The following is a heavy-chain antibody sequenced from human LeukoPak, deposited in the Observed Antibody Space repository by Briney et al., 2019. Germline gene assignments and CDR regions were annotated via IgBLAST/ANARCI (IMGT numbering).Heavy chain of an antibody. CDR2: ISSSSSYI. V-gene: IGHV3-21*01. J-gene: IGHJ6*02. CDR1: GLTFSSYS. CDR3: ARDRGIVVVTRYGMDV. D-gene: IGHD2-21*02. Sequence: GGSLRLSCAASGLTFSSYSMNWVRQAPGKGLEWVSSISSSSSYIYYADSVKGRFTISRDNAKNSLYLQMNSLRAEDTAVYYCARDRGIVVVTRYGMDVWGQGTTVTVSS.